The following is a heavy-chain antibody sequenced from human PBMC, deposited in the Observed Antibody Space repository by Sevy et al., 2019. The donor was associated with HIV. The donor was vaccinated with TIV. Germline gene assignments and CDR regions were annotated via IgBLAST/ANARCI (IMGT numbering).Heavy chain of an antibody. CDR2: ISTSSSST. V-gene: IGHV3-23*01. J-gene: IGHJ4*02. CDR1: GFTFSNYA. CDR3: ARRFFDV. Sequence: GGSLRLSCAASGFTFSNYAMGWVRQAPGKGPEWVSTISTSSSSTYYADSVKGRFTISRDNAKESLFLQMTNLKVEDSGIYYCARRFFDVWGQGVLVTVSS. D-gene: IGHD3-16*01.